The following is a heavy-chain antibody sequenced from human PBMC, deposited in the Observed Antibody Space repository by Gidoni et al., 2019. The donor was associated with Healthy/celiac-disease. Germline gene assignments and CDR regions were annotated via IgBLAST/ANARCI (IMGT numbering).Heavy chain of an antibody. D-gene: IGHD3-16*01. CDR2: IAYDGSNK. CDR3: ARDSRGGYYYYGMDV. CDR1: GFPFRSYA. V-gene: IGHV3-30-3*01. Sequence: QVQLVESGGGVVQPGRSLRLSCAASGFPFRSYAMHWVRQAPGKGLEWVAVIAYDGSNKYYADSVKGRFTISRDNSKNTLYLQMNSLRAEDTAVYYCARDSRGGYYYYGMDVWGQGTTVTVSS. J-gene: IGHJ6*02.